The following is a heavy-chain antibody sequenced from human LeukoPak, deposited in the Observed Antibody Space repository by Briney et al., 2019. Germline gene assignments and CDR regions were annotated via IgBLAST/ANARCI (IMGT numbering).Heavy chain of an antibody. Sequence: SETLSLTCTVSGYSISSGYYWGWIRQPPGKGLEWIGSIYHSGSTYYNPSLKSRVTISVDTSKNQFSLKLSSVTAADTAVYYCARGIYKRVAPDAFDIWGQGTMVTVSS. V-gene: IGHV4-38-2*02. CDR2: IYHSGST. D-gene: IGHD1-14*01. CDR1: GYSISSGYY. CDR3: ARGIYKRVAPDAFDI. J-gene: IGHJ3*02.